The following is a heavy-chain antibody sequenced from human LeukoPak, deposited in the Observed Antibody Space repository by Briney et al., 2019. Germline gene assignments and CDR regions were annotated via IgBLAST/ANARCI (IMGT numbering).Heavy chain of an antibody. CDR1: GGSISSYY. CDR3: ARGDYVSSGYYHDY. V-gene: IGHV4-59*01. D-gene: IGHD3-22*01. J-gene: IGHJ4*02. CDR2: IYYSGST. Sequence: SETLSLTCTVSGGSISSYYWSWIRQPPGKGLEWIGYIYYSGSTNYNPSLKSRVTISVDTSKNQFSLKLSSVTAADTAVYYCARGDYVSSGYYHDYWGQGTLVTVSS.